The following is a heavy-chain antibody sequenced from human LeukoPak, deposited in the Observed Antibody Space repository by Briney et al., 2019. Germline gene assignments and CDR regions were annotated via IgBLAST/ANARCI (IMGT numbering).Heavy chain of an antibody. Sequence: SETLSLTCAVYGGSFRGYSWIWVRQPPGRRPEWIGEINHSGSTNYNPSLKSRVSVSVDTSKNQVSLKLSSVTAADTAVYYCASVRRGVGYCSGDNCQPTDALDVWGQGTMVTVSS. CDR1: GGSFRGYS. D-gene: IGHD2-15*01. CDR2: INHSGST. CDR3: ASVRRGVGYCSGDNCQPTDALDV. V-gene: IGHV4-34*01. J-gene: IGHJ3*01.